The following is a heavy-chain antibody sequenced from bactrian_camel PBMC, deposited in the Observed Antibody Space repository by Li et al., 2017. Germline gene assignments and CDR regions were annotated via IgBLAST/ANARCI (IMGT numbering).Heavy chain of an antibody. D-gene: IGHD6*01. CDR1: EFGGWSVC. V-gene: IGHV3S31*01. CDR2: LSRTGGGT. CDR3: ATVVGGGSLADFLY. J-gene: IGHJ6*01. Sequence: VQLVESGGGSVLTGGSLKLSCEASEFGGWSVCMAWFRQVPGMQREGVATLSRTGGGTVYADSVKGRFTISQDNAKNTMSLQMTSLKPEDTAVYYCATVVGGGSLADFLYWGQGTQVTVS.